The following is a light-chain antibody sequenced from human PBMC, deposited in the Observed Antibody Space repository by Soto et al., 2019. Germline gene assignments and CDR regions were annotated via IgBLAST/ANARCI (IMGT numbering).Light chain of an antibody. Sequence: EIVLTQSPGTLSLSPGERATLSCRASQSVSSSYLAWYQQKPGQAPRLLIYGASSRATGIPDRFSGSGSGTDFTLSISRLEPEDFAVYYCQQYDNSPRFTFGPGTKVSIE. J-gene: IGKJ3*01. V-gene: IGKV3-20*01. CDR2: GAS. CDR1: QSVSSSY. CDR3: QQYDNSPRFT.